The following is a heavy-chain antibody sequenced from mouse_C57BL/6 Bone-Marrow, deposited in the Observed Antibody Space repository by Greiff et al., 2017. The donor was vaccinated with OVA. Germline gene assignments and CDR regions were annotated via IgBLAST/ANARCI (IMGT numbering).Heavy chain of an antibody. Sequence: EVQLQESGGDLVKPGGSLKLSCAASGFTFSSYGMSWVRQTPDKRLEWVATISSGGSYTYYPDSVKGRFTISRDNAKNTLYLQMSSLKSEDTAMYYCARPGNYYFDYWGQGTTLTVSS. V-gene: IGHV5-6*01. CDR3: ARPGNYYFDY. J-gene: IGHJ2*01. CDR1: GFTFSSYG. D-gene: IGHD2-1*01. CDR2: ISSGGSYT.